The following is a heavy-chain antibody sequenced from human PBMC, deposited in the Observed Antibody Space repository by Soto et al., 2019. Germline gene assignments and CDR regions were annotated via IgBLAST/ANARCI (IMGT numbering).Heavy chain of an antibody. J-gene: IGHJ3*02. Sequence: EVQLVESGGGLVEPGGSLRLSCAASGFTFSTYTMNWVRQAPGKGLEWVSSISAGSRSIYYTDSLKGRSTVSRDNSKNSLYLQINSLKADDTAVRYSPRSTPGNPFDIWGQGTMVTVSS. D-gene: IGHD3-10*01. CDR2: ISAGSRSI. CDR3: PRSTPGNPFDI. CDR1: GFTFSTYT. V-gene: IGHV3-21*01.